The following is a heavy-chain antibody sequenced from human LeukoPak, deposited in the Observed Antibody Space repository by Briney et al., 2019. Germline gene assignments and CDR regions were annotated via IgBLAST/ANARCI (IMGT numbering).Heavy chain of an antibody. CDR3: TRGSQLVGSYYYYGMDV. V-gene: IGHV3-73*01. CDR1: GFTFSGSA. Sequence: GGSLRLSCAASGFTFSGSAMHWVRQASGKGLAWVGRIRSKANSYATAYAASVKGRFTISRDDSKNTAYLQMNSLKTEDTAVYYCTRGSQLVGSYYYYGMDVWGQGTTVTVSS. J-gene: IGHJ6*02. CDR2: IRSKANSYAT. D-gene: IGHD6-13*01.